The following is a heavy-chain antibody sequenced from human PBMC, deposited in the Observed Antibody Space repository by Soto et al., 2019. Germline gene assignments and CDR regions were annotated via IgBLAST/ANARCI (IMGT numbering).Heavy chain of an antibody. CDR1: GGSISIYY. V-gene: IGHV4-59*08. CDR2: IYYGGST. D-gene: IGHD3-3*01. CDR3: ARQTVGDGSGYYFYYYYYMDV. J-gene: IGHJ6*03. Sequence: PSETLSLTCTVSGGSISIYYWSWIRQPPGKGLEWIGYIYYGGSTNYNPSLKSRVTISVDTSKNQFSLKLSSVTAADTAVYYCARQTVGDGSGYYFYYYYYMDVWGKGTTVTSP.